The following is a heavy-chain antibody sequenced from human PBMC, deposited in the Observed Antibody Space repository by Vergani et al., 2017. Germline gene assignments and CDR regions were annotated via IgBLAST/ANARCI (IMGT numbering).Heavy chain of an antibody. V-gene: IGHV4-39*07. CDR3: ARGRGIAAADVFDY. D-gene: IGHD6-13*01. J-gene: IGHJ4*02. CDR1: GGSISSSSYY. CDR2: IYTSGST. Sequence: QLQLQESGPGLVKPSETLSLTCTVSGGSISSSSYYWGWIRQPPGKGLEWIGSIYTSGSTNYNPSLKSRVTMSVDTSKNQFSLKLSSVTAADTAVYYCARGRGIAAADVFDYWGQGTLVTVSS.